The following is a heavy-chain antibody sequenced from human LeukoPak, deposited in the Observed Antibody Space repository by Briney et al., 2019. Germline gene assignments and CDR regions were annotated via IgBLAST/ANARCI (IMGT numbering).Heavy chain of an antibody. D-gene: IGHD2-2*01. Sequence: GGSLRLSCVASGFTFSDFSLNWVRQAPGKGLEWISYIGSAIYYADSVKGRFTIPRDNAKNSLYLQMNSLRAEDTAVYYCARDHAYAFDIWGQGTLVTVSS. V-gene: IGHV3-48*01. CDR1: GFTFSDFS. CDR2: IGSAI. J-gene: IGHJ3*02. CDR3: ARDHAYAFDI.